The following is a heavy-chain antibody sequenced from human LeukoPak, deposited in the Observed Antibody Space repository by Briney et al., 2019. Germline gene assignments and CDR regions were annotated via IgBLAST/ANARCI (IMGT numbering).Heavy chain of an antibody. V-gene: IGHV3-23*01. CDR1: GFTFGSYA. D-gene: IGHD6-19*01. CDR2: ISGSGGST. Sequence: GGSLRLPCAASGFTFGSYAMYGVRQAPGKGLEWVSGISGSGGSTFYADSVKGRFTISRDNSENTVYLQMNSLRPDDTAVYYCAKTTAGYSSGRYPGWPVDYWGQGTLVTVSS. CDR3: AKTTAGYSSGRYPGWPVDY. J-gene: IGHJ4*02.